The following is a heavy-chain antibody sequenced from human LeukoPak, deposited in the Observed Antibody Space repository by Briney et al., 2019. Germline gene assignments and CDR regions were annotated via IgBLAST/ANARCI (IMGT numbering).Heavy chain of an antibody. CDR3: AREGRYCGGGRCSYMDV. V-gene: IGHV4-34*01. J-gene: IGHJ6*03. D-gene: IGHD2-15*01. CDR2: IYHSGSP. CDR1: GGSFSGYY. Sequence: SETLSLTCAVYGGSFSGYYWSWIRQPPGKGPEWIGSIYHSGSPYYNSSLKSRVTISVDTSKNQFSLKLSSVTAADTAVYYCAREGRYCGGGRCSYMDVWGKGTTVTVSS.